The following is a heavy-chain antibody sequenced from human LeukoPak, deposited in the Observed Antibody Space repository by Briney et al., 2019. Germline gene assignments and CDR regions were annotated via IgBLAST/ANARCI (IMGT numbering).Heavy chain of an antibody. D-gene: IGHD4/OR15-4a*01. V-gene: IGHV3-74*01. J-gene: IGHJ4*02. Sequence: PGGSLRLSCAASGFTFSNYWMHWVRQAPGKGLVWVSRLNADGNSITYADSVRGRFTISRDNAKNTVHLQMNSLRAEDTAVYYCARVHGAYPFDYWGQGTLVTVSS. CDR1: GFTFSNYW. CDR2: LNADGNSI. CDR3: ARVHGAYPFDY.